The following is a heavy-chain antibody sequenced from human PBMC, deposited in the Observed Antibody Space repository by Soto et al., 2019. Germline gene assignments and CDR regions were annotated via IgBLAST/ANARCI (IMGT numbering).Heavy chain of an antibody. CDR3: VSAPPEPALFRFDY. CDR2: ISYDGSHK. CDR1: GFNVSSNG. J-gene: IGHJ4*02. Sequence: PVGSLRLSCAASGFNVSSNGMFWVRQAPGEGLEWVAIISYDGSHKYYGDSVKGRFTISRDSSRNTLFLQMNSLRPEDTAVYYCVSAPPEPALFRFDYWGQGTLVTVSS. D-gene: IGHD2-2*01. V-gene: IGHV3-30*03.